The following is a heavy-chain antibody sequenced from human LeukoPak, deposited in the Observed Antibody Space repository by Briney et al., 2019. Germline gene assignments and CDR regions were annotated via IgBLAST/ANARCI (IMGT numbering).Heavy chain of an antibody. Sequence: GESLKISCKGSGYSFTSYWIGWVRQMPGKGLEWMGIIYPGDSDTRYSPSFQGQVTISADKSISTAYLQWSSLKASDTAMYYCARSTDFWSGYYTGHYSDYWGQGTLVTVSS. J-gene: IGHJ4*02. D-gene: IGHD3-3*01. CDR1: GYSFTSYW. V-gene: IGHV5-51*01. CDR3: ARSTDFWSGYYTGHYSDY. CDR2: IYPGDSDT.